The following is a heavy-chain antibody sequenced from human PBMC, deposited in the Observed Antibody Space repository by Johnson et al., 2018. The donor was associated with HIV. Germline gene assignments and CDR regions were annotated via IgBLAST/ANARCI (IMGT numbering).Heavy chain of an antibody. V-gene: IGHV3-30*04. D-gene: IGHD1-26*01. CDR3: ARDQSGSYVWWAHDAFDI. Sequence: QVQLVESGGGVVQPGRSLRLSCAASGFTFSASAMHWVRQAPGKGLEWVAVISYVGTNEDYADSVKGRFTISRDNSKNTLHLQINSLRAEDTAMYYCARDQSGSYVWWAHDAFDIWGQGTMVTVSS. CDR1: GFTFSASA. CDR2: ISYVGTNE. J-gene: IGHJ3*02.